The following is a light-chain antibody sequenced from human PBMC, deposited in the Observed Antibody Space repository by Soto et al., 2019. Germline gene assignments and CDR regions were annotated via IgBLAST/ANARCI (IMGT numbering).Light chain of an antibody. CDR3: AAWDDSLNGVV. J-gene: IGLJ2*01. CDR1: SSNIGTNT. V-gene: IGLV1-44*01. Sequence: QPVLTQPPSASGTPGQRVTFSCSGSSSNIGTNTVNWYQHLPGTAPKLLIYTNDQRPSGVPDRFSGSKSGTSASLAISGLQSEDEADYYCAAWDDSLNGVVFGGGTKLTVL. CDR2: TND.